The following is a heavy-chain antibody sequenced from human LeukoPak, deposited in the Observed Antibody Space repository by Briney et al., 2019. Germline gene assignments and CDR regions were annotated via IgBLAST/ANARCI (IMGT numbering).Heavy chain of an antibody. V-gene: IGHV4-59*01. J-gene: IGHJ4*02. CDR1: GGSISSYY. D-gene: IGHD3-10*01. CDR3: ARDRGRPLFYFDY. Sequence: PSETLSLTCTVSGGSISSYYWSWIRQPPGKGLEWIGYIYYSGSTNYNPSLKSRVTISVDTSKNQFSLKLSSVTAADTAVYYCARDRGRPLFYFDYWGQGTLVAVSS. CDR2: IYYSGST.